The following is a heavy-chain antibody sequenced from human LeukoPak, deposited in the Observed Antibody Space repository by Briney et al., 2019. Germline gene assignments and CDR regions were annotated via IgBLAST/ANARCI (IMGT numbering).Heavy chain of an antibody. J-gene: IGHJ4*02. V-gene: IGHV3-15*01. D-gene: IGHD3-3*01. Sequence: PGGSLRLSCAASGFTLTNAWMSWVRQAPGKGLEWVGRIKSKADGGTTGYAAPVQGRFTISRDDSKNTLYLQMNSLKTEDTAVYYCTSSPYYDFWSGPDDYWGQGTLVTVSS. CDR3: TSSPYYDFWSGPDDY. CDR1: GFTLTNAW. CDR2: IKSKADGGTT.